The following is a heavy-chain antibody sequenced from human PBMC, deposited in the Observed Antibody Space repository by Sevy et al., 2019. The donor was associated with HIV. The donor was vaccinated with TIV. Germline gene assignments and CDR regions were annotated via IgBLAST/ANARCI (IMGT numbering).Heavy chain of an antibody. D-gene: IGHD2-21*01. CDR2: FGGGDT. CDR3: AKDGVSRNKLWDWFDP. J-gene: IGHJ5*02. CDR1: GFTFNIYS. Sequence: GGSLRLSCATSGFTFNIYSMSWVRQAPGKGLEWVSTFGGGDTYYADSVKGRFTISRDESKSAVYLQMNSLRADDTAVYYCAKDGVSRNKLWDWFDPWGQGTLVTVSS. V-gene: IGHV3-23*01.